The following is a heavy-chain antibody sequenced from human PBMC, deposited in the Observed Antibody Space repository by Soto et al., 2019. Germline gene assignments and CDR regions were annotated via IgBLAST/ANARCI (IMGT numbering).Heavy chain of an antibody. V-gene: IGHV1-2*02. CDR2: INPNSGGT. Sequence: ASVKVSCKASGYTFTGYYMHWVRQAPGQGLEWMGWINPNSGGTNYAQKFQGRVTMTRDTSISTAYMELSRLRSDDTAVYYCASYGIPSGDYLPFDYWGQGTLVTVSS. J-gene: IGHJ4*02. CDR3: ASYGIPSGDYLPFDY. D-gene: IGHD4-17*01. CDR1: GYTFTGYY.